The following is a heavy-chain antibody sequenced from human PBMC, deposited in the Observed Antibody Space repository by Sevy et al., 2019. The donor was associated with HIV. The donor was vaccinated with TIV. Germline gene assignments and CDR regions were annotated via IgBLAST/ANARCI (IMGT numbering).Heavy chain of an antibody. CDR2: IYYGGST. CDR3: ARASVVVTATPTWFDP. Sequence: SDTLSLTCTVSGGSISSGGYYWNWIRQHPEKGLEWIGYIYYGGSTYYNPSLKSRVTISVDTSKNQFSLKLSSVTAADTAVYYCARASVVVTATPTWFDPWGQGTLVTVSS. V-gene: IGHV4-31*03. CDR1: GGSISSGGYY. J-gene: IGHJ5*02. D-gene: IGHD2-21*02.